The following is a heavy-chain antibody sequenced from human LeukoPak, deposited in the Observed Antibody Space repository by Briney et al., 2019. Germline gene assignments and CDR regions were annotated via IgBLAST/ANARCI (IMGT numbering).Heavy chain of an antibody. CDR1: GGSFSGYY. Sequence: PSETLSLTCAVYGGSFSGYYWSWIRQPPGKGLEWIGEINHSGSTNYNPSLKSRVTISVDTSKNQFSLKLSSVTAEDTAVYYCARRIAAAAAPYYFDYWGQGTLVTVSS. J-gene: IGHJ4*02. D-gene: IGHD6-13*01. CDR3: ARRIAAAAAPYYFDY. CDR2: INHSGST. V-gene: IGHV4-34*01.